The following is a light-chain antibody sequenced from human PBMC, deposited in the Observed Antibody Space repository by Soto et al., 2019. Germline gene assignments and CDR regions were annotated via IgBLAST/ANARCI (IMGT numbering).Light chain of an antibody. Sequence: ESVLTQAPGTLSFSPGESTTLYFGASQSVSRNYLAWYQQKPGQAPRVLIHGATTRATGIPARFSGSGSGTEFTLTISSLQSEEFAVYYCQQYGSSGTFGQGTKVEIK. V-gene: IGKV3-20*01. J-gene: IGKJ1*01. CDR1: QSVSRNY. CDR2: GAT. CDR3: QQYGSSGT.